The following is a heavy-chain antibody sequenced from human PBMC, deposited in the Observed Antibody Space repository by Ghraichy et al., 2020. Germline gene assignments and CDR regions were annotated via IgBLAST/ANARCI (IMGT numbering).Heavy chain of an antibody. V-gene: IGHV4-59*08. CDR3: ARTPWDWNYSYYYYYMDV. CDR1: GGSISSYY. Sequence: SETLSLTCTVSGGSISSYYWSWIRQPPGKGLEWIGYIYYSGSTNYNPSLKSRVTISVDTSKNQFSLKLSSVTAADTAVYYCARTPWDWNYSYYYYYMDVWGKGTTVTVSS. J-gene: IGHJ6*03. CDR2: IYYSGST. D-gene: IGHD1-7*01.